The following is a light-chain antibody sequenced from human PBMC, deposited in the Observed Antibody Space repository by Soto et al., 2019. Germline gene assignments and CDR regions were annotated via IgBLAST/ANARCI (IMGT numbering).Light chain of an antibody. CDR2: VAS. J-gene: IGKJ3*01. V-gene: IGKV1-9*01. Sequence: DIQLTQSPSFQSASVGDRVTITCRASQDTRSYLAWYQQKPGKGPKLLIYVASTLQSGVPSRFSGSGSGTEFTLTISSLQPEDFATYYCQPHNSYPLTFGPGTKVEIK. CDR1: QDTRSY. CDR3: QPHNSYPLT.